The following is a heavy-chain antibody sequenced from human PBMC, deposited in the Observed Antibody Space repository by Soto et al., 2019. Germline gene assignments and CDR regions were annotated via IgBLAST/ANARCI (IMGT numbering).Heavy chain of an antibody. Sequence: ASVKVSCKASGGTFSSYTISWVRQAPGQGLEWMGRIIPILGIANYAQKFQGRVTITADKSTSTAYMELSSLRSEDTAVYYCARGYYDYTGAFDIWGQGTMVTVSS. J-gene: IGHJ3*02. D-gene: IGHD3-16*01. CDR1: GGTFSSYT. CDR3: ARGYYDYTGAFDI. V-gene: IGHV1-69*02. CDR2: IIPILGIA.